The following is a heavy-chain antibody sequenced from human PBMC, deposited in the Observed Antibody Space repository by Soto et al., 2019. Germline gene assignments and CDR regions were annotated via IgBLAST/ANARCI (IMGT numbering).Heavy chain of an antibody. CDR3: AHLAKWLRVFDY. V-gene: IGHV2-5*02. CDR1: GFSLSTSGVG. CDR2: IYWGDDQ. Sequence: SGPTLVNPTQTLTLTCTFSGFSLSTSGVGGGWIRQPPGKALEWLALIYWGDDQRDSPSLKSRLTITKDTAKNQVVRTMTNMDPVDPATSYCAHLAKWLRVFDYWGQGTLVTVSS. J-gene: IGHJ4*02. D-gene: IGHD5-12*01.